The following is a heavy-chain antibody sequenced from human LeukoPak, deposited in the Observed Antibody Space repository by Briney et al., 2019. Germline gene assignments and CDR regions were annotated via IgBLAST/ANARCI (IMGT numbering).Heavy chain of an antibody. CDR3: ARDTETYYDFWSGSLDV. CDR1: GYTFTSYG. J-gene: IGHJ6*02. D-gene: IGHD3-3*01. CDR2: ISAYNGNT. V-gene: IGHV1-18*01. Sequence: ASVKVSCKASGYTFTSYGISWVRQAPGQGLEWMGWISAYNGNTNYAQKLQGRVTMTTDTSTSTAYIELRSLRSDDTAVYYCARDTETYYDFWSGSLDVWGQGTTVTVSS.